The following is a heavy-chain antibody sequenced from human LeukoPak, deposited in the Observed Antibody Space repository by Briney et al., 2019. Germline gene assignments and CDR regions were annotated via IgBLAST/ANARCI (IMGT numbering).Heavy chain of an antibody. CDR2: IIPILGIA. CDR1: GYTFTSYY. V-gene: IGHV1-69*02. D-gene: IGHD3-3*01. CDR3: ARTAGPHYDFWSGYQWFDP. Sequence: SVKVSCKASGYTFTSYYMHWVRQAPGQGLEWMGRIIPILGIANYAQKFQGRVTITADKSTSTAYMELSSLRSEDTAVYYCARTAGPHYDFWSGYQWFDPWGQGTLVTVSS. J-gene: IGHJ5*02.